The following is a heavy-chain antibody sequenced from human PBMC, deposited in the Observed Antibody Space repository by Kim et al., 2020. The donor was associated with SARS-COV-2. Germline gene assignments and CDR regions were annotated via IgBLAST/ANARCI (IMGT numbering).Heavy chain of an antibody. Sequence: SETLSLTCAVYGGSFSGYYWSWIRQPPGKGLEWIGEINHSGSTNYNPSLKSRVTISVDTSKNQFSLKLSSVTAADTAVYYCARVAYYYDSSDYYRSYYFDYWGQGTLVTVSS. V-gene: IGHV4-34*01. CDR1: GGSFSGYY. D-gene: IGHD3-22*01. CDR3: ARVAYYYDSSDYYRSYYFDY. J-gene: IGHJ4*02. CDR2: INHSGST.